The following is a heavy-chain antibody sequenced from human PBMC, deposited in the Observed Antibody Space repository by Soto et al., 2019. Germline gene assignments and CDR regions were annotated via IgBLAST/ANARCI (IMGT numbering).Heavy chain of an antibody. Sequence: PGVSLRLSFAAPGFTFSSYSMNWVRQAPGKGLEWVSYISSSSSTIYYADSVKGRFTISRDNAKNSLYLQMNSLRAEDTAVYYCARRTIQLWPRMDVWGQGTTVTVSS. D-gene: IGHD5-18*01. J-gene: IGHJ6*02. CDR3: ARRTIQLWPRMDV. CDR2: ISSSSSTI. V-gene: IGHV3-48*01. CDR1: GFTFSSYS.